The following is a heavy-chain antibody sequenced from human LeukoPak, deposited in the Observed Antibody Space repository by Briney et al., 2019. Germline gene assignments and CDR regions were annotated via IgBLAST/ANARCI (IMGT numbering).Heavy chain of an antibody. J-gene: IGHJ4*02. CDR3: AREMATIRYFDY. Sequence: GGSLRLSCAASGFTFSSYSMNWVRQAPGKGLEWVSSISSSSSYIYYADSVKGRFTISRDNAKNSLYLQMNSLRAEDTAVYYCAREMATIRYFDYCGQGTLVTVSS. CDR1: GFTFSSYS. D-gene: IGHD5-24*01. CDR2: ISSSSSYI. V-gene: IGHV3-21*01.